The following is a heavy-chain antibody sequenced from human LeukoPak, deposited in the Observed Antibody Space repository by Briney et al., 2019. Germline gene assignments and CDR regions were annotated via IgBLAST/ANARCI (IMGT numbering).Heavy chain of an antibody. CDR2: ISSSSYI. CDR3: ARDAAVAGTPAEYFQH. J-gene: IGHJ1*01. V-gene: IGHV3-21*01. Sequence: GGSLRLSCAASGFSFSSYRMNWVRQAPGKGLEWVSSISSSSYIYYADSVKGRFTISRDNAKNSLYLQMNSLRAEDTAVYYCARDAAVAGTPAEYFQHWGQGTLVTVSS. CDR1: GFSFSSYR. D-gene: IGHD6-19*01.